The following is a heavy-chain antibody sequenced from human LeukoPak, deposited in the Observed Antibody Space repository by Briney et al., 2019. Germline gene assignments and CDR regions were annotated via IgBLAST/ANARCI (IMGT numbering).Heavy chain of an antibody. CDR1: GFTFSSHG. CDR2: ISSNGGST. CDR3: ARDRIVATITYWFDP. Sequence: GGSLRLSCVASGFTFSSHGMNWVRQAPGKGLEYVSAISSNGGSTYYANSVKGRFTISRDNSKNTLYLQMGSLRAEDMAVYYCARDRIVATITYWFDPWGQGTLVTVSS. D-gene: IGHD5-12*01. J-gene: IGHJ5*02. V-gene: IGHV3-64*01.